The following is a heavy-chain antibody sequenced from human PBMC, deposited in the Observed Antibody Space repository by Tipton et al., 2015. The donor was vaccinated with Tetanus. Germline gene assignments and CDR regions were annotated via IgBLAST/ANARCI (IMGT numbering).Heavy chain of an antibody. V-gene: IGHV4-39*01. D-gene: IGHD3-3*01. CDR1: GVSIADNSNY. CDR3: ARHNSGYFTFFDY. J-gene: IGHJ4*02. CDR2: FYFSGDT. Sequence: TLSLTCTVSGVSIADNSNYWGWIRQPPGKGLEWIGSFYFSGDTYSNPSLKSRVTMSVDTSRNQFSLRLSSVTAADTAVYYCARHNSGYFTFFDYWGQGTLVTVSS.